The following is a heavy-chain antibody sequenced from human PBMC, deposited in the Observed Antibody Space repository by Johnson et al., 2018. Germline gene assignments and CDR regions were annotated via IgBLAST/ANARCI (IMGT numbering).Heavy chain of an antibody. CDR1: GGTFSNFA. J-gene: IGHJ5*02. V-gene: IGHV1-69*14. CDR3: ARDLNYDSSLGDWFDP. Sequence: QVQLVQSGAEVKKPGSSVKVSCKASGGTFSNFAFSWVRQAPGQGLEWMGGIIPIFGTANYAQKFQGRVTITADKSTSTAYMQLNSVTPEDTAVYYCARDLNYDSSLGDWFDPWGQGTLVTVSS. D-gene: IGHD3-22*01. CDR2: IIPIFGTA.